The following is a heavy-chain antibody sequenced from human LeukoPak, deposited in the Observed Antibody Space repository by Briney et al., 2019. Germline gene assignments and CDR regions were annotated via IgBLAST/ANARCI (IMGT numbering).Heavy chain of an antibody. V-gene: IGHV4-30-4*01. CDR3: ARASRLYPRLYYYYGMDV. D-gene: IGHD2/OR15-2a*01. Sequence: SETLSLTCTVSGGSISSGDYYWSWIRQPPGKGLEWIGYIYYSGSTYYNPSLKSRVTISVDTSKNQFSLKLSSVTAADTAVYYCARASRLYPRLYYYYGMDVWAKGPRSPSPQ. J-gene: IGHJ6*04. CDR2: IYYSGST. CDR1: GGSISSGDYY.